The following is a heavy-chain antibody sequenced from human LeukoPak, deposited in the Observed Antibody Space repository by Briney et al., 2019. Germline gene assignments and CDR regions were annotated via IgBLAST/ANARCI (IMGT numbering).Heavy chain of an antibody. Sequence: PGGSLRLSCSASGFTFSRYAMHWVRQAPGKGLEYVSAISSNGGSTYYADSVKGRFTISRDNSKNTLYLQMSSLSTEDTAVYYCVKDGPGSYYTYYFDYWGQGTLVTVSS. CDR3: VKDGPGSYYTYYFDY. CDR2: ISSNGGST. D-gene: IGHD3-10*01. V-gene: IGHV3-64D*06. CDR1: GFTFSRYA. J-gene: IGHJ4*02.